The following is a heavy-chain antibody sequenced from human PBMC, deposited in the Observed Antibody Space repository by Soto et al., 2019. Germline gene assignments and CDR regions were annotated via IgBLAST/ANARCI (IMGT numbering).Heavy chain of an antibody. Sequence: PSETLSLTCAVYGGSFTSYYWTWIRQSPGKGLEWIGEIIHSGGTNYNPSLKSRVNMSVDKSKNQFSLNLTSVTAADTAVYYCARNAAASGDYYFDFWGQGTLVTVSS. D-gene: IGHD6-13*01. V-gene: IGHV4-34*12. CDR2: IIHSGGT. J-gene: IGHJ4*02. CDR1: GGSFTSYY. CDR3: ARNAAASGDYYFDF.